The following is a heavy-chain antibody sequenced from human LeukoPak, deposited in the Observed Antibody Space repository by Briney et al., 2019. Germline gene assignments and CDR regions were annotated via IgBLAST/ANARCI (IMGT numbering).Heavy chain of an antibody. CDR2: IIPILGIA. V-gene: IGHV1-69*04. J-gene: IGHJ6*02. D-gene: IGHD4-23*01. CDR1: GGTFSSYA. Sequence: SVKVSCKASGGTFSSYAISWVRQAPGQGLEWMGRIIPILGIANYAQKFQGRVTITADKSTSTAYMELSSLRSEDTAVYYCARDRDYGGNSGLYYYYGMDVWGQGTTVTVSS. CDR3: ARDRDYGGNSGLYYYYGMDV.